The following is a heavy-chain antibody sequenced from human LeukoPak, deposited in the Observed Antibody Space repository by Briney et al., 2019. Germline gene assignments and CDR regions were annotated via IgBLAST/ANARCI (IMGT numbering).Heavy chain of an antibody. CDR2: IIPIFGTA. CDR3: ATKGSYSNYTIDYYYYCYMDV. V-gene: IGHV1-69*13. J-gene: IGHJ6*03. CDR1: GGTFSSYA. Sequence: SVKVSCKASGGTFSSYAISWVRQAPGQGLEWMGGIIPIFGTANYAQKFQGRVTITADESTSTAYMELSSLRSEDTAVYYCATKGSYSNYTIDYYYYCYMDVWGKGTTVTVSS. D-gene: IGHD4-11*01.